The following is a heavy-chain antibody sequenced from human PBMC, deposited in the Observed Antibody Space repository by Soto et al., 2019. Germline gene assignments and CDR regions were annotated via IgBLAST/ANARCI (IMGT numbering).Heavy chain of an antibody. J-gene: IGHJ5*02. CDR3: ARGRITSLGVDPGVHWFDP. Sequence: QVQLQESGPGLVKPSQTLSLTCTVSGGSISSGGYYWSWIRQHPGKGLEWIGYVYYSGSTYYNPSLKSRVTITVDTSKNQFSLKLSSVTAADTAVYCCARGRITSLGVDPGVHWFDPWGQGTLVTVAA. V-gene: IGHV4-31*03. D-gene: IGHD3-3*01. CDR2: VYYSGST. CDR1: GGSISSGGYY.